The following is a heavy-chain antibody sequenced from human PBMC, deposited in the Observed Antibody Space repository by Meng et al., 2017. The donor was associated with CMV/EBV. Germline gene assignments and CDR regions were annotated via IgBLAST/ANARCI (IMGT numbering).Heavy chain of an antibody. D-gene: IGHD3-10*01. Sequence: LARAALGLVMPSEPLPLPCPGLGGSISSSSYYCGWIRQPPGKGLEWIGSIYYSGSTYYNPSLKSRVTISVDTSKNQFSLKLSSVTAADTAVYYCVTWLWFGELSGYYFDYWGQGTLVTVSS. V-gene: IGHV4-39*07. CDR1: GGSISSSSYY. CDR2: IYYSGST. J-gene: IGHJ4*02. CDR3: VTWLWFGELSGYYFDY.